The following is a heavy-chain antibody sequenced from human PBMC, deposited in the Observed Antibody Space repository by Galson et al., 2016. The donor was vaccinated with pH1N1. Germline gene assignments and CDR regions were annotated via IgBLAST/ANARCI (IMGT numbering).Heavy chain of an antibody. Sequence: SLRLSCAASEFTFDAFAMHWVRQVPGEGLEWVSVITWNSHVIDYADSVKGRFTISRDNARNSLYLQMNNLRPEDSAFYFCAKDHCSHGDTNCFYFDLWGRGTLVTVSS. CDR1: EFTFDAFA. D-gene: IGHD4-17*01. V-gene: IGHV3-9*01. J-gene: IGHJ2*01. CDR3: AKDHCSHGDTNCFYFDL. CDR2: ITWNSHVI.